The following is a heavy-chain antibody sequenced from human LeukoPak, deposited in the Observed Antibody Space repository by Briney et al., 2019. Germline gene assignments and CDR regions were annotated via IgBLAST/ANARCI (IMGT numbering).Heavy chain of an antibody. D-gene: IGHD6-19*01. CDR1: GFTFSSYG. CDR3: ATLTAGTRVDY. J-gene: IGHJ4*02. CDR2: IWYDGSNK. V-gene: IGHV3-33*01. Sequence: GRSLRLSCAASGFTFSSYGMHWVRQAPGKGLEWVAVIWYDGSNKYYADSVKGRFTISRDNSKNTLYLQMNSLRAEDTAVYYCATLTAGTRVDYWGQGTLVTVSS.